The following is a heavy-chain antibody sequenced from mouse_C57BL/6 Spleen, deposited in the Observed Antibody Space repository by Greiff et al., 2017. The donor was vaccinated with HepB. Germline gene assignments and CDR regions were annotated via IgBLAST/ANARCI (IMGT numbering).Heavy chain of an antibody. D-gene: IGHD2-3*01. CDR3: ARSRNDYAMDY. Sequence: VQLQQSGPELVKPGDSVKISCKASGYSFTGYFMNWVMQSHGKSLEWIGRINPYNGDTFYYQKFKGKATLTVDKSSSTAHMELRSLTSEDSAVYYCARSRNDYAMDYWGQGTSVTVSS. CDR1: GYSFTGYF. CDR2: INPYNGDT. J-gene: IGHJ4*01. V-gene: IGHV1-20*01.